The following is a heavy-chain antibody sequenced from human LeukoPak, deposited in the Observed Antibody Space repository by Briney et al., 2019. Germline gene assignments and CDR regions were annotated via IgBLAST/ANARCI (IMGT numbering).Heavy chain of an antibody. V-gene: IGHV4-31*03. CDR3: AREVDV. CDR2: IYYSGST. J-gene: IGHJ6*02. CDR1: GGSMSPYH. Sequence: SETLSLTCTVSGGSMSPYHWGWIRQHPGKGLEWIGYIYYSGSTYYNPSLKSRVTISVDTSKNQFSLKLSSVTAADTAVYYCAREVDVWGQGTTVTVSS.